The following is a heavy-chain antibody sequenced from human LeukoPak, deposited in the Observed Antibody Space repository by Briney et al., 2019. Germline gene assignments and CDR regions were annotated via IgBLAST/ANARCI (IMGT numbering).Heavy chain of an antibody. Sequence: ASVKVSCKASGYTFNGYYMHWVRQAPGQGLEWMGWINPNSGDTKYAQKFQGRVTMTRDTSINTAYMELSRLRSDDTAVYYCARASYDSSGYYYYYYYMDVWGKGTTVTISS. CDR2: INPNSGDT. D-gene: IGHD3-22*01. CDR3: ARASYDSSGYYYYYYYMDV. V-gene: IGHV1-2*02. J-gene: IGHJ6*03. CDR1: GYTFNGYY.